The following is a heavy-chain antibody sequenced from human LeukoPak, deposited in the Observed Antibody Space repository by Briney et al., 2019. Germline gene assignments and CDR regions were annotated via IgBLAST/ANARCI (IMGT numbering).Heavy chain of an antibody. V-gene: IGHV1-18*01. D-gene: IGHD6-19*01. Sequence: ASVKVSCKASGYTFTSYGISWVRQAPGQGLEWMGWISAYNGNTNYAQKLQGRVTMTTDTSTSTAYMELRSLRSDNTAVYYCARAQWLVRLPDYWGQGTLVTVSS. CDR3: ARAQWLVRLPDY. CDR1: GYTFTSYG. J-gene: IGHJ4*02. CDR2: ISAYNGNT.